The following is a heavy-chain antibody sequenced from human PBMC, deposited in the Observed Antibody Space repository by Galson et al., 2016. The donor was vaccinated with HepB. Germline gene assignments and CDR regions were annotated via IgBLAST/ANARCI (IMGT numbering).Heavy chain of an antibody. V-gene: IGHV5-51*01. D-gene: IGHD2-15*01. CDR1: GYNFISYW. Sequence: QSGAEVKKPGDSLKISCEASGYNFISYWIGWVRQMPGKGLEWMGFIYPADSHTRYSPSVQGHVTISADKSIATAYIQWSSLKASDTAMYYCVTSISVGSCHDYWGEGTLLTVSS. CDR2: IYPADSHT. CDR3: VTSISVGSCHDY. J-gene: IGHJ4*02.